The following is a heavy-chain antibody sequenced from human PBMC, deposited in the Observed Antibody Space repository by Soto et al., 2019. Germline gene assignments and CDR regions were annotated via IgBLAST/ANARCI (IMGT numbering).Heavy chain of an antibody. D-gene: IGHD2-2*01. J-gene: IGHJ4*02. CDR2: ISAYNGNT. V-gene: IGHV1-18*04. CDR1: GYSFTNYG. CDR3: VRRYCSYTTCYSIDY. Sequence: QVQLVQSGAEVKKPGASVKVSCKASGYSFTNYGISWVRQAPGQGLEWMGWISAYNGNTNSAQKFQGRVTMTTDTSTSTAYMELRSLRSDDTAVYYCVRRYCSYTTCYSIDYWGQGTLVTVSS.